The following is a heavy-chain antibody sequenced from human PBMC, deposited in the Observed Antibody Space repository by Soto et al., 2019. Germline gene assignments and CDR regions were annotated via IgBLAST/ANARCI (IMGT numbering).Heavy chain of an antibody. CDR3: ARDEGVGGYSGYDHHY. V-gene: IGHV1-69*08. D-gene: IGHD5-12*01. Sequence: QVQLVQSGAEVKKPGSSVKVSCKASGGTFSSYTISWVRQAPGQGLEWMGRIIPILGIANYAQKFQGRVTITADKPTSTAYMELSSLRSEDTAVYYCARDEGVGGYSGYDHHYWGQGTLVTVSS. J-gene: IGHJ4*02. CDR1: GGTFSSYT. CDR2: IIPILGIA.